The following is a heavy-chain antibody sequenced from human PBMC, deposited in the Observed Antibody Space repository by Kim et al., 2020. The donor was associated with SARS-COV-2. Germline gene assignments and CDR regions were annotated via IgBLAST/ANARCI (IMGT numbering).Heavy chain of an antibody. Sequence: QGFTGRFVFSLDTSVSTAYLQISSLKAEDTAVYYCARDRRQQQKKYYFDYWGQGTLVTVSS. V-gene: IGHV7-4-1*02. D-gene: IGHD6-13*01. J-gene: IGHJ4*02. CDR3: ARDRRQQQKKYYFDY.